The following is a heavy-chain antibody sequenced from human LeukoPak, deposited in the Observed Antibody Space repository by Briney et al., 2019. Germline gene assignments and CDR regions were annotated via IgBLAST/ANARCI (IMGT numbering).Heavy chain of an antibody. D-gene: IGHD6-13*01. Sequence: SETLSLTCTVSGYSISSGYYWGWIRQPPGKGLEWIGSIYHSGSTYHNPPLKSRVTMSVDTSKNQLSLKLRSVTAADTAVYYCARAAAGTGWFDPWGQGTLVTVSS. CDR1: GYSISSGYY. CDR3: ARAAAGTGWFDP. V-gene: IGHV4-38-2*02. CDR2: IYHSGST. J-gene: IGHJ5*02.